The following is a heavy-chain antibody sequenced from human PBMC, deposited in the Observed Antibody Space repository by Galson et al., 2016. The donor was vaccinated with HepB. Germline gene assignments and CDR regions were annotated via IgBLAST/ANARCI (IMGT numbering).Heavy chain of an antibody. Sequence: SLRLSCAASGFTFSHYGMHWVRQAPGKGLEWVAVISYDGEYKYYTESVKGRFTISRDNSKNTLFLQMSSLRVDETAVYYCVQDRGSGSYSGLFDSWGQGTLVTVSS. D-gene: IGHD3-10*01. J-gene: IGHJ4*02. CDR3: VQDRGSGSYSGLFDS. CDR2: ISYDGEYK. V-gene: IGHV3-30*18. CDR1: GFTFSHYG.